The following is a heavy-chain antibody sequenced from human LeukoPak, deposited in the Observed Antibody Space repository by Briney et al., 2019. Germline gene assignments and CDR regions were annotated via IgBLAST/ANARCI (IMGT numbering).Heavy chain of an antibody. V-gene: IGHV3-33*08. CDR2: IWYDGSNK. D-gene: IGHD3-22*01. CDR3: ARDAHYYDSSGYPSHGAFDI. Sequence: GGSLRLSCAASGFTFSNYWMSWVRQAPGKGLEWVAVIWYDGSNKYYADSVKGRFTISRDNSKNTLYLQMNSLRAEDTAVYYCARDAHYYDSSGYPSHGAFDIWGQGTMVTVSS. J-gene: IGHJ3*02. CDR1: GFTFSNYW.